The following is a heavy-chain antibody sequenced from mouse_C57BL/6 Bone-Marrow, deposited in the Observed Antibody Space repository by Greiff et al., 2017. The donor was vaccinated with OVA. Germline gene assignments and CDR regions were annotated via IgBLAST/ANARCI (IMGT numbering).Heavy chain of an antibody. V-gene: IGHV1-52*01. D-gene: IGHD2-1*01. Sequence: QVQLQQPGAELVRPGSSVKLSCKASGYTFTSYWMHWVKQRPIQGLEWIGNIDPSDSETHYNQKFKDKATLTVDKSSSTAYMQLSSLTSEDSAVYYCASGGGNLYYFDYWGLGTTLTVSS. CDR3: ASGGGNLYYFDY. J-gene: IGHJ2*01. CDR1: GYTFTSYW. CDR2: IDPSDSET.